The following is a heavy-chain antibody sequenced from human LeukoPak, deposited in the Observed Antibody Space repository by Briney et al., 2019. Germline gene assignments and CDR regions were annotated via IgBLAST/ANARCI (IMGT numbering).Heavy chain of an antibody. CDR3: ARSLRLVGATDL. CDR1: GFTFSSYA. CDR2: ISYDGSNK. V-gene: IGHV3-30*04. D-gene: IGHD1-26*01. Sequence: GRSLRLSCAASGFTFSSYAMHWVRQAPGKGLEWVAVISYDGSNKYYADSVKGRFTISRDNSKNTLYLQMNSLRAKDTAVYYCARSLRLVGATDLWGQGTLVTVSS. J-gene: IGHJ4*02.